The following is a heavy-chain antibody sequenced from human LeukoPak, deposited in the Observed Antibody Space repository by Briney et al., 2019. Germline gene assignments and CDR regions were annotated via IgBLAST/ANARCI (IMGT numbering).Heavy chain of an antibody. CDR3: ARQIASSGYLPWAFDI. Sequence: PSETLSLTCTVSGGSITSGNYCWGWIRQPPGKGLEWIGDIFFTGSTYYSPSLKSRVTISVGTSTTQFSLKLTSVTAADTAVYYCARQIASSGYLPWAFDIWGQGTVVTVSS. CDR2: IFFTGST. D-gene: IGHD3-22*01. J-gene: IGHJ3*02. V-gene: IGHV4-39*01. CDR1: GGSITSGNYC.